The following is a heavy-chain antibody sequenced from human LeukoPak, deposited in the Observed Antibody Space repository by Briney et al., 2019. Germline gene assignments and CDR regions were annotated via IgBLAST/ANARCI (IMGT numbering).Heavy chain of an antibody. Sequence: AXVKVSCKVSGYTLTELSMHWVRQAPGKGLEWMGGFDPEDGETIYAQKFQGRVTMTEDTSTDTAYMELISLRSEDTAVYYCATAGYSRSGNWFDHWGQGTLVTVSS. CDR2: FDPEDGET. D-gene: IGHD6-6*01. J-gene: IGHJ5*02. V-gene: IGHV1-24*01. CDR3: ATAGYSRSGNWFDH. CDR1: GYTLTELS.